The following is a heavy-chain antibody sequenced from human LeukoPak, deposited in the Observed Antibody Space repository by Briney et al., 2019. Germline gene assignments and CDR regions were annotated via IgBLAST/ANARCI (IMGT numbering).Heavy chain of an antibody. J-gene: IGHJ4*02. V-gene: IGHV3-48*01. CDR2: ISSSRSAI. D-gene: IGHD6-6*01. CDR3: ARTIAARQGDFDY. CDR1: GFTFSSYS. Sequence: GGSLRLSCAASGFTFSSYSMNWVRQAPGKGLEWVSYISSSRSAILYADSVKGRFTISRDNAKSSLYLQMNSLRVEDTAVYYCARTIAARQGDFDYWGQGTLVTVSS.